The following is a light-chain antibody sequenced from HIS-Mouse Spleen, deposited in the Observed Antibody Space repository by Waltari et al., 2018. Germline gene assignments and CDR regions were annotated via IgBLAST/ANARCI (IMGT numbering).Light chain of an antibody. J-gene: IGLJ3*02. CDR1: SRHVGGYNY. Sequence: QSALTQPRSVSGSPGQSVTISCPGTSRHVGGYNYVSWYQQHPGKAPKLMIYDVSKRPSGVPDRFSGSKSGNTASLTISGLQAEDEADYYCCSYAGSWVFGGGTKLTVL. CDR3: CSYAGSWV. CDR2: DVS. V-gene: IGLV2-11*01.